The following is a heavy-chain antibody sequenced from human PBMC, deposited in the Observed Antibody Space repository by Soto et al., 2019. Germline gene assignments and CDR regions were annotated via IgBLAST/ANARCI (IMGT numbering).Heavy chain of an antibody. Sequence: SETLSLTFTVSGGSIISYYWSWIRQPPGKGLEWIGYIYYSGSSNYNPSLKSRVTISVDTSKNQYSLRLSSVSAADTAMYHCAREAGLRYPFDPWRQGTLVTVSS. CDR2: IYYSGSS. V-gene: IGHV4-59*01. J-gene: IGHJ5*02. D-gene: IGHD3-9*01. CDR3: AREAGLRYPFDP. CDR1: GGSIISYY.